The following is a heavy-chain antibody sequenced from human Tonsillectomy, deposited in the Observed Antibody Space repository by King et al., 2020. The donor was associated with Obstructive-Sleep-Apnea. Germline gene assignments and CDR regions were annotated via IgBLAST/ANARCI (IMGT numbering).Heavy chain of an antibody. V-gene: IGHV3-48*04. CDR2: ISSSSSTI. D-gene: IGHD2-2*01. CDR3: ASWGARTTPSCYDY. J-gene: IGHJ4*02. CDR1: GFTFSIYS. Sequence: VQLVESGGDLVQPGGSLRLSCAASGFTFSIYSMNWVRQAPGKGLEWVSYISSSSSTIYYADSVKGRFTISRDNAKNSLYLQMNSLRVEDTAVYYCASWGARTTPSCYDYWGQGTLVTVSS.